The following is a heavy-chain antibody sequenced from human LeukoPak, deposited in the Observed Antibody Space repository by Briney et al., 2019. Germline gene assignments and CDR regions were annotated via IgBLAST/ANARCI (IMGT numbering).Heavy chain of an antibody. CDR3: ARRINSNRPFDY. J-gene: IGHJ4*02. CDR1: GYSFTSYW. V-gene: IGHV5-51*01. CDR2: IYPRDSDT. D-gene: IGHD4-11*01. Sequence: GESLKISCKGSGYSFTSYWICWVRQMPGKGLEWMGIIYPRDSDTRYSPSFQGQVTIAADKSISTAYLQWSSLKASDTAMYYCARRINSNRPFDYWGQGTLVTVSS.